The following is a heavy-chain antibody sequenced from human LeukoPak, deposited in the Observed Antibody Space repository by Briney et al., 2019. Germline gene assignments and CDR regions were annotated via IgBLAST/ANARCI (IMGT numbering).Heavy chain of an antibody. CDR2: INPNSGDT. Sequence: GASVKVSCKASGYIFTGYYMHWVRQAPGQGLEWMGWINPNSGDTNYAQKFQGRVTMTRDTSISTAYMELSRLRSEDTAVYCCARDRYYYGSGSYYFDYWGQGTLVTVSS. CDR3: ARDRYYYGSGSYYFDY. CDR1: GYIFTGYY. J-gene: IGHJ4*02. D-gene: IGHD3-10*01. V-gene: IGHV1-2*02.